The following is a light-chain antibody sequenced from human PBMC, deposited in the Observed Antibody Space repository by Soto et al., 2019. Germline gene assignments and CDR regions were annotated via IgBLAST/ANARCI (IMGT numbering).Light chain of an antibody. V-gene: IGLV2-14*01. CDR1: SSDIGVYNS. CDR3: SSYVSGATYV. Sequence: QSVLTQPASVSGSLGQSITISCTGTSSDIGVYNSVSWYQYHPGKVPRLLIFEVSDRPSGVSNRFSGSKSGNTASLTISGLQDEAEDDYLCSSYVSGATYVFGTGDQGHR. CDR2: EVS. J-gene: IGLJ1*01.